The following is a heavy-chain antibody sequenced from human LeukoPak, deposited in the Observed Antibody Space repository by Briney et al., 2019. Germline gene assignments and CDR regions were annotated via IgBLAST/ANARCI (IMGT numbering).Heavy chain of an antibody. CDR1: GFTFSSYA. CDR2: ISGSGGST. Sequence: GGSLRLSCAASGFTFSSYAMSWVRQAPGKGLECVSAISGSGGSTYYADSVKGRFTISRDNSKNTLYLQMNSLRAEDTAVYYCAKEAYDYVWGSPNWFDPWGQGTLVTVSS. J-gene: IGHJ5*02. V-gene: IGHV3-23*01. D-gene: IGHD3-16*01. CDR3: AKEAYDYVWGSPNWFDP.